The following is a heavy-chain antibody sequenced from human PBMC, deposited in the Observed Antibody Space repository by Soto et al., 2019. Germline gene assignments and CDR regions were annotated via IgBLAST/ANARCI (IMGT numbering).Heavy chain of an antibody. V-gene: IGHV3-33*01. Sequence: GGSLRLSCAASGFTFSSYGMHWVRQAPGKGLEWVAVIWYDGSNKYYADSVKGRFTISRDNSKNTLYLQMNSLRAEDTAVYYCARDSLLQYYYDSRGFDYWGQGTLVTVSS. CDR3: ARDSLLQYYYDSRGFDY. D-gene: IGHD3-22*01. J-gene: IGHJ4*02. CDR2: IWYDGSNK. CDR1: GFTFSSYG.